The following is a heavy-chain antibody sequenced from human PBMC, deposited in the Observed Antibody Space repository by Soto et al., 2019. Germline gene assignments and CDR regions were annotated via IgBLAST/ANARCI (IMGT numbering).Heavy chain of an antibody. V-gene: IGHV1-2*02. CDR2: INPNSGGT. Sequence: QVQLVQSGAEVKKPGASVKVSCKASGYTFTGYYMHWVRQAPGQGLEWMGWINPNSGGTNYAQKFQGRVTMTRDTSISTAYMELSRLRSDDTAVYYCARGVGAQQWLEGVWFDPWGQGTLVTVSS. CDR1: GYTFTGYY. D-gene: IGHD6-19*01. CDR3: ARGVGAQQWLEGVWFDP. J-gene: IGHJ5*02.